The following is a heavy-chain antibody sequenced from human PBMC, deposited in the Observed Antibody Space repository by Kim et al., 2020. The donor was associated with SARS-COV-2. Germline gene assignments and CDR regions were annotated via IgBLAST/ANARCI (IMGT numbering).Heavy chain of an antibody. V-gene: IGHV3-30*01. J-gene: IGHJ4*02. CDR3: ARRLYYHAGIYYPFDF. Sequence: DSVKGRFTISRDRSKNTMYVQMDSLRPDDTAFYYCARRLYYHAGIYYPFDFWGQGTLVTVSS. D-gene: IGHD1-26*01.